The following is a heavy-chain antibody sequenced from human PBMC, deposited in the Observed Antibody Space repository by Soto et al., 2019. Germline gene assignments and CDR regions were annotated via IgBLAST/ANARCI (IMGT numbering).Heavy chain of an antibody. V-gene: IGHV1-69*13. CDR3: AREKRGYSGYDFPYYYYGMDV. Sequence: SVKVSCKASGGTFSSYAISWVRQAPGQGLEWMGGIIPIFGTANYAQKFQGRVTITADESTSTAYMELSSLRSEDTAVYYCAREKRGYSGYDFPYYYYGMDVCGQGTTVTVSS. J-gene: IGHJ6*02. CDR2: IIPIFGTA. CDR1: GGTFSSYA. D-gene: IGHD5-12*01.